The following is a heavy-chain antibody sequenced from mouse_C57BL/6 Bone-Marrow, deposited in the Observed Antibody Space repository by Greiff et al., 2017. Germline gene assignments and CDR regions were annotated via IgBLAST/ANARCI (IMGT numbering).Heavy chain of an antibody. Sequence: VESGGGLVKPGGSLKLSCAASGFTFSDYGMHWVRQAPEKGLEWVAYISSGSSTIYYADTVKGRFTISRDNAKNTLFLQMTSLRSEDTAMYYCARILITTVVGGFDYWGQGTTLTVSS. CDR1: GFTFSDYG. D-gene: IGHD1-1*01. CDR2: ISSGSSTI. CDR3: ARILITTVVGGFDY. J-gene: IGHJ2*01. V-gene: IGHV5-17*01.